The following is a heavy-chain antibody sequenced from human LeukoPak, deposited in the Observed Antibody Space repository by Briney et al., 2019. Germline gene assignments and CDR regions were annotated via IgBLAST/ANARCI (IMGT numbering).Heavy chain of an antibody. Sequence: SETLSLTCAVSGGSISSYYWSWIRQPPGKGLEWVGYFYYGGRSNFNPSLTSRVTMSVDTSKNQFSLKLSSVTAADTAVYFCARYYCSGNSCYSTNWFDTWGQGTLVTVSS. CDR2: FYYGGRS. V-gene: IGHV4-59*08. CDR3: ARYYCSGNSCYSTNWFDT. D-gene: IGHD2-15*01. CDR1: GGSISSYY. J-gene: IGHJ5*02.